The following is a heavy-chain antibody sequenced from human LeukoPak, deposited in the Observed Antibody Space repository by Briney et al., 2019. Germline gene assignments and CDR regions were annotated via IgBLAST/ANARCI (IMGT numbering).Heavy chain of an antibody. CDR3: GFDI. Sequence: SETLSLTCAVSDDSFSSHYWTWIRQPPGKGLEWIGYISYIGSTNYNPPLKSRVTISIDTSKNQFSLKLTSDCARDLVTVTKGFDIWGQGTMVSVSS. D-gene: IGHD4-17*01. CDR1: DDSFSSHY. J-gene: IGHJ3*02. CDR2: ISYIGST. V-gene: IGHV4-59*11.